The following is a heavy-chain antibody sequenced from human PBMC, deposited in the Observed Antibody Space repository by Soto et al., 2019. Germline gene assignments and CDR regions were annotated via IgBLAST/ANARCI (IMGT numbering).Heavy chain of an antibody. D-gene: IGHD4-17*01. CDR3: ARGCIAVNTHLWY. J-gene: IGHJ4*02. V-gene: IGHV1-18*01. Sequence: ASVKVSCRASGYTFNTYGSTWVRQAPGQGLEWMGWINPYNGNTKFAQKLQDRVTMTTATSTSTAYMELASLRSDDTAVYYCARGCIAVNTHLWYCGRVTLVTVCS. CDR1: GYTFNTYG. CDR2: INPYNGNT.